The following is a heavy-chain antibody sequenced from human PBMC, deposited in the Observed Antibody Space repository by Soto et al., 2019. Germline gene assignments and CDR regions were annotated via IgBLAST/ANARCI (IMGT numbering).Heavy chain of an antibody. CDR2: INAVNGNT. CDR1: GYTFTSYA. Sequence: QVQLVQSGAEVKKPGASVKVSCKASGYTFTSYAMHWVRQAPGQRLEWMGWINAVNGNTKYSQKFQGRVTITRDTSASTGYIELSSLRSEDTAVYYCAGMAPQQSSWYRMDYWGQGTLVTVSS. CDR3: AGMAPQQSSWYRMDY. J-gene: IGHJ4*02. V-gene: IGHV1-3*01. D-gene: IGHD6-13*01.